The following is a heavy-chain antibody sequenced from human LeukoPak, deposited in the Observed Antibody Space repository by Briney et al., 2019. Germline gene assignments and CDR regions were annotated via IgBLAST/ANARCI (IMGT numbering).Heavy chain of an antibody. D-gene: IGHD3-3*01. V-gene: IGHV1-69*13. Sequence: SVKVSCKASGGTFSSYAISWVRQAPGQGLEWMGGIIPIFGTANYAQKFQGRVTITADESTSTAYMELSSLRSEDTAVYYRARDTIFGVVRTNYFDYWGQGTLVTVYS. CDR2: IIPIFGTA. J-gene: IGHJ4*02. CDR1: GGTFSSYA. CDR3: ARDTIFGVVRTNYFDY.